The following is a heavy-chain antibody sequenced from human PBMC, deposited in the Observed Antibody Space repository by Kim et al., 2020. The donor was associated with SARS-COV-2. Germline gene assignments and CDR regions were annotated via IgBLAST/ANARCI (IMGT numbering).Heavy chain of an antibody. D-gene: IGHD5-18*01. J-gene: IGHJ5*02. CDR3: VAVNRGYSYGYRWFDP. CDR2: IYHSGST. CDR1: GGSISSSNW. Sequence: SETLSLTCAVSGGSISSSNWWSWVRQPPGKGLEWIGEIYHSGSTNYNPSLKSRVTISVDKSKNQFSLKLSSVTAADTAVYYCVAVNRGYSYGYRWFDPWGQGTLVTVSS. V-gene: IGHV4-4*02.